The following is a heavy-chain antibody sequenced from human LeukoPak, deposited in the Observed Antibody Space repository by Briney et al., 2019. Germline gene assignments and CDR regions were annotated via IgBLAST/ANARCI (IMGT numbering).Heavy chain of an antibody. CDR3: AKSTAAAGIGMDV. CDR1: GFTFSIYS. D-gene: IGHD6-13*01. CDR2: ISHDGSNK. J-gene: IGHJ6*02. V-gene: IGHV3-30*18. Sequence: GGSLRLSCAASGFTFSIYSMHWVRQAPGKGLEWVAVISHDGSNKYYADSVKGRFTISRDNSKNTLYLQMNSLRAEDTAVYYCAKSTAAAGIGMDVWGQGTTVTVSS.